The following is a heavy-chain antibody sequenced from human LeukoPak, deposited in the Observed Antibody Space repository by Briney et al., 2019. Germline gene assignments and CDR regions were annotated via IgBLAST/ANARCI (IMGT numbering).Heavy chain of an antibody. CDR1: GFTFSNFW. CDR2: IKEDGSDK. D-gene: IGHD5-12*01. Sequence: GGSLRLSCAASGFTFSNFWMAWVRQAPGKGLEWVAHIKEDGSDKKYVDSVMGRFTISRDNPKNSLYPQMNSLRAEDTAVYYCARDIGYHTFDYWGQGGLVTVSS. J-gene: IGHJ4*02. CDR3: ARDIGYHTFDY. V-gene: IGHV3-7*05.